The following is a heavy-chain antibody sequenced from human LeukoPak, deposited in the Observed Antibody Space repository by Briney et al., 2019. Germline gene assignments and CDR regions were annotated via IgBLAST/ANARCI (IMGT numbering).Heavy chain of an antibody. J-gene: IGHJ4*02. V-gene: IGHV3-30*04. D-gene: IGHD6-13*01. CDR1: GFTFSSYA. CDR3: ARDPGIAAAGTGFSIFFDY. CDR2: ISYDGSNK. Sequence: PGRSLRLSCAASGFTFSSYAMHWVRQAPGKGLEWVAVISYDGSNKYYADSVKGRFTISRDNSKNTLYLQMNSLRAEDTAVYYCARDPGIAAAGTGFSIFFDYWGQGTLVTVSS.